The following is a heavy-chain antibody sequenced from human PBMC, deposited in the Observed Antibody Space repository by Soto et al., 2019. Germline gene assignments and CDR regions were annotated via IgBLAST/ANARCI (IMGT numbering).Heavy chain of an antibody. CDR3: AKDGVCGEEEGTFDY. V-gene: IGHV3-30*18. D-gene: IGHD4-17*01. Sequence: PGGSLRLSCAASGFTFSSYGMHWVRQAPGKGLEWVAVISYDGSNKYYADSVKGRFTISRDNSKNTLYLQMNSLRAEDTAVYYCAKDGVCGEEEGTFDYWGQGTLVTVSS. CDR1: GFTFSSYG. CDR2: ISYDGSNK. J-gene: IGHJ4*02.